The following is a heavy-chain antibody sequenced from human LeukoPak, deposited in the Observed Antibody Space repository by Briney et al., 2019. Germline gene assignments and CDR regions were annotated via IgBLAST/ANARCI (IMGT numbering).Heavy chain of an antibody. V-gene: IGHV1-2*02. CDR3: ARGASLGRFLEWLFSAEYFQH. D-gene: IGHD3-3*01. J-gene: IGHJ1*01. Sequence: GASVKVSCKASGYTFTSYGISWVRQAPGQGPEWMGWINPNSGGTNYAQKFQGRVTMTRDTSISTAYMELSRLRSDDTAVYYCARGASLGRFLEWLFSAEYFQHWGQGTLVTVSS. CDR2: INPNSGGT. CDR1: GYTFTSYG.